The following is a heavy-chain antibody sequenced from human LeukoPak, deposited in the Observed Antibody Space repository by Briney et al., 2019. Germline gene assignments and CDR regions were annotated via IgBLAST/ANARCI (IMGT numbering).Heavy chain of an antibody. V-gene: IGHV3-23*01. D-gene: IGHD1-14*01. J-gene: IGHJ4*02. CDR3: AKGHSAHGTGFDC. CDR1: GLTFYSYG. Sequence: SGGSLRLSCAASGLTFYSYGMSWVRQAPGKGLEWVSGISGSGDTTYYADSVKGRFTISRDNSKNTLFLQMNSLRVEDTAVYYCAKGHSAHGTGFDCWGQGTLVAVSS. CDR2: ISGSGDTT.